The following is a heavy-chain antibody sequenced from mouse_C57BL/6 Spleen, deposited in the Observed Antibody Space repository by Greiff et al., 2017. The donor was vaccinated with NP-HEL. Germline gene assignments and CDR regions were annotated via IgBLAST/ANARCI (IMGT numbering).Heavy chain of an antibody. CDR3: ASSITTVVSTNYAMVY. D-gene: IGHD1-1*01. CDR1: GYTFTSYG. J-gene: IGHJ4*01. Sequence: QVQLQQSGAELARPGASVKLSCKASGYTFTSYGISWVKQRTGQGLEWIGEIYPRSGNTYYNEKFKGKATLTADKSSSTAYMELRSMKSEDSAVYLCASSITTVVSTNYAMVYWSKGTSVTVPS. CDR2: IYPRSGNT. V-gene: IGHV1-81*01.